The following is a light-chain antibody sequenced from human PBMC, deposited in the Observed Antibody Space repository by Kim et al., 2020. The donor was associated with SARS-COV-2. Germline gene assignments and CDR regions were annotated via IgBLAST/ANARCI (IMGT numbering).Light chain of an antibody. V-gene: IGKV3-20*01. CDR3: QQYDNSPYT. CDR2: GTS. J-gene: IGKJ2*01. CDR1: QSVTSNN. Sequence: ESAPLSCRASQSVTSNNLAWFQQKPGQAPGLLIYGTSSRATGIPDRFSGSGSGTDFTLTISRLEPEDFAVYYCQQYDNSPYTFGQGTKLEI.